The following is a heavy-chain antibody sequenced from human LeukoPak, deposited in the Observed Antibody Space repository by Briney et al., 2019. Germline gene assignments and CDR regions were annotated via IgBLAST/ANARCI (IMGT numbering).Heavy chain of an antibody. CDR2: IYSGGST. Sequence: GGSLRLSCVASGFTFSTYTFNWVRQAPGKGLEWVSVIYSGGSTYYADSVKGRFTISRDNSKNTLYLQMNSLRAEDTAVYYCARETHYYDSSGYYGAFDYWGQGTLVTVSS. CDR1: GFTFSTYT. CDR3: ARETHYYDSSGYYGAFDY. J-gene: IGHJ4*02. V-gene: IGHV3-53*01. D-gene: IGHD3-22*01.